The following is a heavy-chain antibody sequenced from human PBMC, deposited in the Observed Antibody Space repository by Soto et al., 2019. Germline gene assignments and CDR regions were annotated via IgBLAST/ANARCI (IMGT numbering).Heavy chain of an antibody. CDR2: IYHSGST. V-gene: IGHV4-30-2*01. CDR1: GGSISSGGYS. CDR3: ARGLGVRGAGSFYYYYYYGMDV. Sequence: SETLSLTCAVSGGSISSGGYSWSWIRQPPGKGLEWIGYIYHSGSTNYNPSLKSRVTISVDTSKNQFSLKLSSVTAADTAVYYCARGLGVRGAGSFYYYYYYGMDVWGQGTTVTVSS. J-gene: IGHJ6*02. D-gene: IGHD3-10*01.